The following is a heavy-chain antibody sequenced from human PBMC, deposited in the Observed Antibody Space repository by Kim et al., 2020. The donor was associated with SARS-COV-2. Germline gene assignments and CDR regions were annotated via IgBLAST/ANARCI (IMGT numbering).Heavy chain of an antibody. CDR3: ARDGYIAVAGAEDAFDI. V-gene: IGHV1-69*01. Sequence: FQGRVTITADESTSTAYMGLSSLRSEDTAVYYCARDGYIAVAGAEDAFDIWGQGTMVTVSS. J-gene: IGHJ3*02. D-gene: IGHD6-19*01.